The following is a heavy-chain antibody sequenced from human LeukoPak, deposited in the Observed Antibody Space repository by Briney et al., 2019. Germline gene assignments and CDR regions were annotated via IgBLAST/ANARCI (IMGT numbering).Heavy chain of an antibody. CDR2: ISSSGSTI. Sequence: GGSLRLSCAASGFTFSSYEMNWVRQAPGKGLEWVSYISSSGSTIYYADSVKGRFTISRDNSKNTLYLQMNSLRAEDTAVYYCAKVRYYDSSGYYYVPFDYWGQGTLVTVSS. CDR1: GFTFSSYE. D-gene: IGHD3-22*01. CDR3: AKVRYYDSSGYYYVPFDY. V-gene: IGHV3-48*03. J-gene: IGHJ4*02.